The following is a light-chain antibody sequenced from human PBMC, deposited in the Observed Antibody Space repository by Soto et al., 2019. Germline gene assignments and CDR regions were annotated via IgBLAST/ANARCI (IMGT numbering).Light chain of an antibody. CDR3: QQYDEWPLT. V-gene: IGKV3-15*01. CDR1: QNVKTR. Sequence: EKVMTQSPATLSVSPGERATLSCRASQNVKTRLAWYQQKPGQAPRLLLYDAFTRATGIAARFSGSASGTEFTLTISSLQSEDFAVYYCQQYDEWPLTFGGGTKVEIK. CDR2: DAF. J-gene: IGKJ4*01.